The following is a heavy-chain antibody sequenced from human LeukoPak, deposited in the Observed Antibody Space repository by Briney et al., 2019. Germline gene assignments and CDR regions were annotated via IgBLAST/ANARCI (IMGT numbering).Heavy chain of an antibody. CDR1: GFTFSSYW. D-gene: IGHD7-27*01. CDR3: ATLNWESPDY. V-gene: IGHV3-7*01. CDR2: IKQDGSEK. J-gene: IGHJ4*01. Sequence: GGSLRLSCAASGFTFSSYWMSWVRQAPGKGLEWVANIKQDGSEKYYVDSVKGRFTISRDNAKNSLYLQMNNLRPEETAVYYCATLNWESPDYWGQGTQVTVSS.